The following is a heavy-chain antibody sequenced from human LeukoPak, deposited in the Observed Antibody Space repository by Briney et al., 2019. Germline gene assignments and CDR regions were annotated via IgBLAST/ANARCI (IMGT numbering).Heavy chain of an antibody. V-gene: IGHV3-23*01. Sequence: PGGSLRLSCAASGFTFSSYAMSWVRQAPGKGLEWVSAISGSGGSTYYADSVKGRFTISRDSSKNTLYLQMNSLRAEDTAVYYCAKLSVLTGYSQFGYWGQGTLVTVSS. J-gene: IGHJ4*02. CDR2: ISGSGGST. CDR1: GFTFSSYA. D-gene: IGHD3-9*01. CDR3: AKLSVLTGYSQFGY.